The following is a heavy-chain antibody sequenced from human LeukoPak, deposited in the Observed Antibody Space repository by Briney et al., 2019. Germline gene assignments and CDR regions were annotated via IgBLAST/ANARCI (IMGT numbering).Heavy chain of an antibody. CDR2: ISYDGSNK. V-gene: IGHV3-30*01. CDR3: ARGPIYY. CDR1: GFTLSSYA. J-gene: IGHJ4*02. Sequence: PGGSLRLSCAASGFTLSSYAMHWVRQAPGKGLEWVAVISYDGSNKYYADSVKGRFTISRDNSKNTLYLQMNSLRAEDTAVYYCARGPIYYWGQGTLVTVSS.